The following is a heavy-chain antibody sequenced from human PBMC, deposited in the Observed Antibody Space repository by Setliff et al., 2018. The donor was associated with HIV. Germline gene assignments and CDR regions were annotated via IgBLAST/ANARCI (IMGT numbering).Heavy chain of an antibody. CDR1: GGSFSGSY. CDR3: ATTYCRGADCPQMYDY. D-gene: IGHD2-21*02. J-gene: IGHJ4*02. CDR2: LNYDGVT. Sequence: SQTLSLTCAVYGGSFSGSYWSWIRQPPGKGLEWIGELNYDGVTNHNPSLRSRVTISVDTSRKQWSLRLNSVTAADTAVYYCATTYCRGADCPQMYDYWGQGTLVTVSS. V-gene: IGHV4-34*01.